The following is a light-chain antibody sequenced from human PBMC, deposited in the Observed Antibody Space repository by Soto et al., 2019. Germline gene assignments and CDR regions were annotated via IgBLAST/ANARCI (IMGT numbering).Light chain of an antibody. CDR3: QQYNTYSWT. Sequence: DIQMTQSPSSLSASFGDRVTITFRASQGIRNDLGWYQQKPGKAPKRLIYAASSLQSGVPSRFSGSGSGTEFALTISSLQPDDFATYYCQQYNTYSWTFGPGTKVDIK. CDR1: QGIRND. J-gene: IGKJ1*01. CDR2: AAS. V-gene: IGKV1-17*01.